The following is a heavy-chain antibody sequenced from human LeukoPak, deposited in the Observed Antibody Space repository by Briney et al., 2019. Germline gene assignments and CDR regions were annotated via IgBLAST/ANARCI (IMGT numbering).Heavy chain of an antibody. J-gene: IGHJ6*02. V-gene: IGHV4/OR15-8*01. Sequence: PSETLSLTCAVSGASIASHSWWSWVRQPPGKGLEWIGEVYHSGGANYKPSLKSRVTISVDTSRNHFSLKLSSVTAADTAVYYCARVVRFLEWYYYYYGMDVWGQGTTVTVSS. CDR2: VYHSGGA. CDR3: ARVVRFLEWYYYYYGMDV. CDR1: GASIASHSW. D-gene: IGHD3-3*01.